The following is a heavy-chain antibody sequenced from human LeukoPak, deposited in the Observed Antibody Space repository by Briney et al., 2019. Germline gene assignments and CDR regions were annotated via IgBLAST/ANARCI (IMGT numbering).Heavy chain of an antibody. D-gene: IGHD3-10*01. V-gene: IGHV1-2*02. Sequence: GASVKVSCKASGYTFTGYYMHWVRQAPGQGLEWMGWINPNSGGTNYAQKFQGRVTMTRDTSISTAYMELSRLRSDDTAVYYCAGDYYGSGSYYMGGPAFDIWGQGTMVTVSS. CDR1: GYTFTGYY. CDR3: AGDYYGSGSYYMGGPAFDI. J-gene: IGHJ3*02. CDR2: INPNSGGT.